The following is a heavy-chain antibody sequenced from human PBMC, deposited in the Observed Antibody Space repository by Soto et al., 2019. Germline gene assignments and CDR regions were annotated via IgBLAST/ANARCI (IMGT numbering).Heavy chain of an antibody. J-gene: IGHJ4*02. Sequence: GGSLLLSCASSVFTFSNTSMSWVRQAPGKGLEWVGRIKSKTDGGTTDYAAPVKGRFTISRDDSKNTLYLQMNSLKTEDTAVYYCTTDAVGTIDYWGQGTKVTVSS. V-gene: IGHV3-15*01. D-gene: IGHD1-1*01. CDR3: TTDAVGTIDY. CDR2: IKSKTDGGTT. CDR1: VFTFSNTS.